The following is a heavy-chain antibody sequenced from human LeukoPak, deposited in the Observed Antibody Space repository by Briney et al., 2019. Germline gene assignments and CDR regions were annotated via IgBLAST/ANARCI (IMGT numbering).Heavy chain of an antibody. D-gene: IGHD3-10*01. J-gene: IGHJ4*02. CDR1: GFTFSSYG. CDR2: IYSGGST. CDR3: AKGLRWFGNFYFNFFDH. V-gene: IGHV3-66*02. Sequence: GGSLRLSCAASGFTFSSYGMSWVRQAPGKGLEWVSVIYSGGSTYYADSVKGRFSISRDNSASALFLDMDSLRTEDTAVYFCAKGLRWFGNFYFNFFDHWGQGILVTVSS.